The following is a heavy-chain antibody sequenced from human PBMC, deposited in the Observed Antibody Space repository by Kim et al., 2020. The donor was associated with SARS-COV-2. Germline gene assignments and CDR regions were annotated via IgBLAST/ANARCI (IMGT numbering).Heavy chain of an antibody. D-gene: IGHD5-18*01. CDR2: IISIFGTA. V-gene: IGHV1-69*13. Sequence: SVKVSCKASGGTLSSYAISWVRQAPGQGLEWMGGIISIFGTANYAQKFQGRVTITADESTSTAYMELSSRRSEDTAGYYCASSLQLQDTAMDYYYYYYGVAVGGQGTTGTVS. CDR1: GGTLSSYA. CDR3: ASSLQLQDTAMDYYYYYYGVAV. J-gene: IGHJ6*02.